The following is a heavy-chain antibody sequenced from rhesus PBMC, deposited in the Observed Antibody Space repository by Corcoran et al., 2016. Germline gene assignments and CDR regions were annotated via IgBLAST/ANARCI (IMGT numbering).Heavy chain of an antibody. J-gene: IGHJ2*01. D-gene: IGHD4-29*01. CDR3: ARRSSYWYFDL. CDR1: GGSFSSYW. Sequence: QVQLQESGPGLVKPSETLSLTCAVSGGSFSSYWWGWIRQPPGKGLEWIGEINGNSGSTNYNPSLKSRVTISKDASKNQFSLKLSSVTAADTAVYYCARRSSYWYFDLWGPGTPITISS. V-gene: IGHV4-80*01. CDR2: INGNSGST.